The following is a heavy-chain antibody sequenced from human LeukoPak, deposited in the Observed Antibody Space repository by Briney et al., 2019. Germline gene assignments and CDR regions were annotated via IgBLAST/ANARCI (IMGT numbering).Heavy chain of an antibody. CDR3: ARDGTYCSGGNCYSMFDY. D-gene: IGHD2-15*01. J-gene: IGHJ4*02. CDR1: DGSFSGYY. V-gene: IGHV4-34*01. CDR2: ISHSGST. Sequence: PSETLSLTCAVYDGSFSGYYWSWIRQPPGKGLEWIGEISHSGSTNYNPSLKSRVTISVDTSKNQFSLNLISVSAADTAVYYCARDGTYCSGGNCYSMFDYWGQGTLVTVSS.